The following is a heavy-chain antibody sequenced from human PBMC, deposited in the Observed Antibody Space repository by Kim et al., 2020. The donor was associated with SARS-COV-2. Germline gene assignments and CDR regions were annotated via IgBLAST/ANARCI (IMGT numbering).Heavy chain of an antibody. CDR2: IYYSGST. CDR3: ARLEGYCSGGSCYHYYFD. CDR1: GGSISSYY. D-gene: IGHD2-15*01. Sequence: SETLSLTCTVSGGSISSYYWSWIRQPPGKGLEWIGYIYYSGSTNYNPSLKSRVTISVDTSKNQFSLKLSSVTAADTAVYYCARLEGYCSGGSCYHYYFD. J-gene: IGHJ4*01. V-gene: IGHV4-59*08.